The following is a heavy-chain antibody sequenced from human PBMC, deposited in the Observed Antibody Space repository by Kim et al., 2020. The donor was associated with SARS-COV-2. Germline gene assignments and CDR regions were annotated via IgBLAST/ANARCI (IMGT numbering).Heavy chain of an antibody. CDR3: ARGFDP. J-gene: IGHJ5*02. CDR2: IYSSENT. Sequence: IYSSENTNYNPSLTSQVTKAVDTSKNQFSLKLGSVTAADTAVYYCARGFDPWGQGTLVTVSS. V-gene: IGHV4-59*09.